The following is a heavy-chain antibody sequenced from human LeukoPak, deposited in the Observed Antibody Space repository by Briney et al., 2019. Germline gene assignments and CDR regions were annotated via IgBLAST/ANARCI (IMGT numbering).Heavy chain of an antibody. CDR3: AKGRQQWWTFDVLDN. Sequence: PGRSLRLSCAASGFTFNSYRMQWVRQAPGKGLEGVALISFDGGKKYYADSVKGRFTISRDNSKNTLYLQMNSLTPDDTAVYYCAKGRQQWWTFDVLDNWGQGTMVSVSS. D-gene: IGHD5-18*01. CDR1: GFTFNSYR. J-gene: IGHJ3*02. CDR2: ISFDGGKK. V-gene: IGHV3-30*18.